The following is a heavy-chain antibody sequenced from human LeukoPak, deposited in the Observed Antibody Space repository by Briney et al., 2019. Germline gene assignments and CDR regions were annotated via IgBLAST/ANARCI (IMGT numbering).Heavy chain of an antibody. V-gene: IGHV1-2*02. CDR1: GYTFTGYY. CDR3: ARDDPPLTGYYNQAY. D-gene: IGHD3-9*01. CDR2: INPNSGGT. J-gene: IGHJ4*02. Sequence: GASVKVSCKASGYTFTGYYMHWVRQAPGQGLEWMGWINPNSGGTNYAQKFQGRVTMTRDTSISTAYMELSRLRSDDTAVYYCARDDPPLTGYYNQAYWGQGTLVTVSS.